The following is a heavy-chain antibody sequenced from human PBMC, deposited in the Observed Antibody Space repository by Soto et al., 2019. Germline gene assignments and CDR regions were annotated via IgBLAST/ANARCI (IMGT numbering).Heavy chain of an antibody. Sequence: ASVKVSCKASGNSFASFGINWVRQAPGQGLEWMGWISGYNGNTIYAQKVQGRVTMTTDTSTSTAYMELSSLRSEDAGVYYCVRGVVAADLDYWGQGTLVTVSS. D-gene: IGHD6-13*01. CDR2: ISGYNGNT. J-gene: IGHJ4*02. CDR3: VRGVVAADLDY. CDR1: GNSFASFG. V-gene: IGHV1-18*01.